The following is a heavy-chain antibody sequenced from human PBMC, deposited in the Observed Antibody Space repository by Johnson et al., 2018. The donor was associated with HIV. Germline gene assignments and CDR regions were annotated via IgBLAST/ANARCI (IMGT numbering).Heavy chain of an antibody. CDR1: GFIFSNAW. CDR3: TTGLSSGKGAFDI. CDR2: ISYDGSNK. Sequence: QVQLVESGGGVVQPGRSLRLSCAASGFIFSNAWMSWVRQAPGTGLEWVAVISYDGSNKYYADSVKGRFNISRDNSKNALYLQMNSLKTEDTAVYYCTTGLSSGKGAFDIGGQGTMVTVSS. V-gene: IGHV3-30*03. J-gene: IGHJ3*02. D-gene: IGHD5-12*01.